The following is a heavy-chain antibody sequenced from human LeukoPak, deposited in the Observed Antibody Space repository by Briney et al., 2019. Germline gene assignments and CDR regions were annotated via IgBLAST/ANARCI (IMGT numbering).Heavy chain of an antibody. CDR3: AREPDNYLSYYMDV. V-gene: IGHV3-48*03. D-gene: IGHD5-24*01. J-gene: IGHJ6*03. CDR1: GFTLSSYE. Sequence: PGGSLRLSCTASGFTLSSYEMSWIRQAPGKGLEWVSYITSSGSITYYADSVKGRFTISRDNAKNSLYLQMNSLRAEDTAVYYCAREPDNYLSYYMDVWGKGTTVTISS. CDR2: ITSSGSIT.